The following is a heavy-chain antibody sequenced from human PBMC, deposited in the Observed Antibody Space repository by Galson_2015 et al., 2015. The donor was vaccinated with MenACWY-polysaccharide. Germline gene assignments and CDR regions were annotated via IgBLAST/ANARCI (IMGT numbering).Heavy chain of an antibody. J-gene: IGHJ5*02. D-gene: IGHD2-15*01. Sequence: SLRLSCAASGFSFSTYWMHWVRHAPGKGLVWVSRINADGSATGYADSVRGRFTISRDNAKNKLYLEMNSLRAEDTAVYYCTKAGAKYCSGSSCYFNWFDPWGQGTLVTVSS. CDR3: TKAGAKYCSGSSCYFNWFDP. CDR2: INADGSAT. V-gene: IGHV3-74*01. CDR1: GFSFSTYW.